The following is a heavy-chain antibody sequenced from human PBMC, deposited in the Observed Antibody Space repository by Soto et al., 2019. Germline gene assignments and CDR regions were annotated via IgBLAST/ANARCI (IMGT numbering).Heavy chain of an antibody. Sequence: QVQLVQSGAEVKKPGASVKVSCKASGYTFTSYDINWVRQATGQGLEWMGWMNPNSGNTGYAQKFHGRVTMTRNTSISTAYMELSSLRSEDTAVYYCARSQDIVVVPAATAYYYYYMDVWGKGTTVTVSS. V-gene: IGHV1-8*01. CDR2: MNPNSGNT. CDR3: ARSQDIVVVPAATAYYYYYMDV. J-gene: IGHJ6*03. D-gene: IGHD2-2*01. CDR1: GYTFTSYD.